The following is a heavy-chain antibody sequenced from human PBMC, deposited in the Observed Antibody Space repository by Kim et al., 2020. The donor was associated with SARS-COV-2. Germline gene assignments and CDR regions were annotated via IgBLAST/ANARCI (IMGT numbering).Heavy chain of an antibody. CDR1: GGSISSSSYY. Sequence: SETLSLTCTVSGGSISSSSYYWGWIRQPPGKGLEWIGSIYYSGSTYYNPSLKSRVTISVDTSKNQFSLKLSSVTAADTAVYYCARVFGELLGAKFYNTLNWFDPWGQGTLVTVSS. V-gene: IGHV4-39*07. CDR2: IYYSGST. J-gene: IGHJ5*02. D-gene: IGHD3-10*01. CDR3: ARVFGELLGAKFYNTLNWFDP.